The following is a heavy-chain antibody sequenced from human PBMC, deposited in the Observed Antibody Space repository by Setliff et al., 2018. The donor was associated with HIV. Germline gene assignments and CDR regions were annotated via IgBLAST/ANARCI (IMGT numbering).Heavy chain of an antibody. Sequence: PGGSLRLSCAASGFTFSGYWMHWVRQAPGKGLVWVSRINSDGSSTTYADSVKGRFTISRDNAKNTLYLQINSLRAEDTALYYCAKTLPTLYPPHDYYFAMDVWGQGTTVTVSS. CDR3: AKTLPTLYPPHDYYFAMDV. CDR2: INSDGSST. J-gene: IGHJ6*02. D-gene: IGHD2-15*01. CDR1: GFTFSGYW. V-gene: IGHV3-74*01.